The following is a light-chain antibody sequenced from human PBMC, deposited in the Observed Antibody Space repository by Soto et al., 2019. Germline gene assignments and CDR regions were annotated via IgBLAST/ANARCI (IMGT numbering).Light chain of an antibody. CDR3: KKYFTRSWK. J-gene: IGKJ1*01. V-gene: IGKV4-1*01. CDR2: WAS. CDR1: QSILYSSNNKNY. Sequence: TQSRCSLAVSLGERATIDSKSSQSILYSSNNKNYLAWFQQRPGQPPRLLLYWASTRESGVSDRFNGSGPGKDLTLTIRRTQAQDEEVHHCKKYFTRSWKFRQGTQVDIK.